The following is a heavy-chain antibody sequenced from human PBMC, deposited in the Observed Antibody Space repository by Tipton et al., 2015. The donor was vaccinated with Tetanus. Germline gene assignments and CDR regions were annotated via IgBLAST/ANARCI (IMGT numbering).Heavy chain of an antibody. J-gene: IGHJ4*02. CDR2: IYPGDSDT. Sequence: QLVQSGGEVKKPGESLKISCKGSGYIFNNYWIGWVRQKPGKGLEWMGIIYPGDSDTRYSPSFQGQVTISVGKSINTAYLQWSSLKASDTSMFYCARAHCTDGVCNFDFWSQGALVTVAS. CDR3: ARAHCTDGVCNFDF. CDR1: GYIFNNYW. V-gene: IGHV5-51*01. D-gene: IGHD2-8*01.